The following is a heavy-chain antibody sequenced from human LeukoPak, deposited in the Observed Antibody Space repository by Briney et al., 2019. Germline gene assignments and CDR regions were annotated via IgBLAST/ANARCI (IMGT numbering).Heavy chain of an antibody. CDR2: IYPWDGST. CDR3: ARDQEGFDY. Sequence: ASVKVSCKASGYTFTSNYIHWVRQAPGQVLEWMGMIYPWDGSTSYAQKFQGRVTVTRDTSTSTVHMELSGLRSEDTAVYYCARDQEGFDYWGQGTLVTVSS. CDR1: GYTFTSNY. V-gene: IGHV1-46*01. J-gene: IGHJ4*02.